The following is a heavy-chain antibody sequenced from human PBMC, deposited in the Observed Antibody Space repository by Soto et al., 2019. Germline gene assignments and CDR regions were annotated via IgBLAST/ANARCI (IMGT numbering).Heavy chain of an antibody. Sequence: ASVKVSCKASGYTFTSYYMHWVRQAPGQGLENMGIVNPSGGSTSYAQKFQGRVTMTRDTSTSTVYMELSSLRSEDTAVYYCARDSTGYCSSTSCYLLPLDYWGQGTLVTVSS. D-gene: IGHD2-2*03. CDR2: VNPSGGST. J-gene: IGHJ4*02. CDR3: ARDSTGYCSSTSCYLLPLDY. V-gene: IGHV1-46*03. CDR1: GYTFTSYY.